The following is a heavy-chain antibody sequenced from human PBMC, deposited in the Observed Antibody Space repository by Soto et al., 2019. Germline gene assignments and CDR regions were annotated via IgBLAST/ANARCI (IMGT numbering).Heavy chain of an antibody. J-gene: IGHJ4*02. V-gene: IGHV4-31*03. CDR2: IYYSGST. CDR1: GGSISSGGYY. D-gene: IGHD3-22*01. CDR3: ARFGYSTNIGIDY. Sequence: SETLSLTCTVSGGSISSGGYYWSWIRQHPGKGLEWIGHIYYSGSTYYNPSLKSRVTISVDTSKNQFSLKLSSVTAADTAVYYCARFGYSTNIGIDYWGQGTLVTSPQ.